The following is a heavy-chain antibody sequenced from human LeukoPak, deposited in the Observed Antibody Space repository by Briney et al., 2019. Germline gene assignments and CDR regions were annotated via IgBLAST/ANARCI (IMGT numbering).Heavy chain of an antibody. V-gene: IGHV4-34*01. Sequence: SETLSLTCAVYGGSFSGYYWSWIRQPPGKGLEWIGEINHSGSTNYNPSLKSRVTISVDTSKNQFSLKLSSVTAADTAVYYCARGGYDSSGYHCFDYWGQGTLVTVSS. CDR2: INHSGST. CDR1: GGSFSGYY. CDR3: ARGGYDSSGYHCFDY. J-gene: IGHJ4*02. D-gene: IGHD3-22*01.